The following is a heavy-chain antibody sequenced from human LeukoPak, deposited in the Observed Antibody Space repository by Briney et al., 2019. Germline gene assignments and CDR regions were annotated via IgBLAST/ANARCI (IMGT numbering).Heavy chain of an antibody. V-gene: IGHV3-23*01. CDR2: IRGSGGST. CDR3: AKYREEGRLTVFDY. Sequence: GGSLRLSCIDSGFTVSNYYLSWVRQAPGKGLEWVSSIRGSGGSTYYADSVKGRFTISGDKSKNTLYLQMNSLRAEDTAVYYCAKYREEGRLTVFDYWGQGTLVIVSS. J-gene: IGHJ4*02. CDR1: GFTVSNYY. D-gene: IGHD3-16*01.